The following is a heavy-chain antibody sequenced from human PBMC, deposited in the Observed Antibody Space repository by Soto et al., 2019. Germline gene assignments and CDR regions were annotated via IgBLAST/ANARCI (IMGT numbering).Heavy chain of an antibody. V-gene: IGHV3-48*03. D-gene: IGHD3-16*01. CDR2: ISSSGSTI. Sequence: EVQLVESGGGLVQPGGSLRLSCAASGFTFSSYEMNWVRQAPGKGLEWVSYISSSGSTIYYADSVKGRFTISRDNAPNSLYVQLTDLRAEDTAVYYCAGAPNEGIMGDQRHAYWGQVTLVTVSS. J-gene: IGHJ4*02. CDR3: AGAPNEGIMGDQRHAY. CDR1: GFTFSSYE.